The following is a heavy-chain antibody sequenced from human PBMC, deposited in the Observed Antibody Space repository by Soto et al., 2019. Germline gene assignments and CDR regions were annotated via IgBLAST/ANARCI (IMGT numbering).Heavy chain of an antibody. D-gene: IGHD6-13*01. CDR1: GFTVSSNY. CDR3: ARDRIAAAGSYYYYYYGMDV. J-gene: IGHJ6*02. V-gene: IGHV3-66*01. Sequence: EVQLVESGGGLVQPGGSLRLSCAASGFTVSSNYMSWVRQAPGKGLEWVSVIYSGGSTYYADSVKGRFTISRDNSKNTLYLQMKSRRAEDTAVYYCARDRIAAAGSYYYYYYGMDVWGQGTTVTVSS. CDR2: IYSGGST.